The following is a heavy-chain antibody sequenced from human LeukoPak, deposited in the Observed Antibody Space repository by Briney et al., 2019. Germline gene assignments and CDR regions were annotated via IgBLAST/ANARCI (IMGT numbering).Heavy chain of an antibody. D-gene: IGHD3-22*01. V-gene: IGHV3-23*01. CDR2: ISGSGAGT. J-gene: IGHJ4*02. CDR1: GFTFSSFA. Sequence: PGGSLRLSCAASGFTFSSFALSWVRHAPGKGLEWVSAISGSGAGTYYADSVKGRFTISRDNSKNTLYLQMTGLRAEDTAVYYCAKVLYYYDDNTSPGYWGRGTLVTVSS. CDR3: AKVLYYYDDNTSPGY.